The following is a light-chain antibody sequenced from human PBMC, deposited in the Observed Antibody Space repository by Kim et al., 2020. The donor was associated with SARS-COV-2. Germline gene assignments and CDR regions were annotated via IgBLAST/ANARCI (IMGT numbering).Light chain of an antibody. J-gene: IGLJ2*01. V-gene: IGLV3-21*03. CDR1: NIGSKS. CDR2: DDS. CDR3: QVWDTSVV. Sequence: SYELTQPPSVSVAPGKTARITCGGNNIGSKSVHWYQQKAGQAPVLVVYDDSDRPSGIPDRFSGSNSGNTATLTISRVEAGDEADYFCQVWDTSVVFGGGTQLTVL.